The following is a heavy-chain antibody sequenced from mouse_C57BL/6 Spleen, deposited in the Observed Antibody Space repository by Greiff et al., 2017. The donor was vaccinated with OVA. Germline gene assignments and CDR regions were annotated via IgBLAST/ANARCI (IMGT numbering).Heavy chain of an antibody. V-gene: IGHV3-6*01. CDR1: GYSITSGYY. CDR2: ISYDGSN. J-gene: IGHJ2*01. Sequence: EVHLVESGPGLVKPSQSLSLTCSVTGYSITSGYYWNWIRQFPGNKLEWMGYISYDGSNNYNPSLKNRISITRDTSKNQFFLKLNSVTTEDTATYYCARGLEYFDYWGQGTTLTVSS. CDR3: ARGLEYFDY. D-gene: IGHD1-2*01.